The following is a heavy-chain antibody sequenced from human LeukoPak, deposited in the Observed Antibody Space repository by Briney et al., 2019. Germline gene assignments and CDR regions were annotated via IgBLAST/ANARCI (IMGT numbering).Heavy chain of an antibody. D-gene: IGHD6-13*01. CDR1: GGSISSSSYY. J-gene: IGHJ5*02. CDR3: ARDSGLAAAGTDRNWFDP. Sequence: PSETLSLTCTVSGGSISSSSYYWGWIRQPPGKGLEWIGSIYYSGSTYYNPSLKSRVTISVDTSMNQFSLKLSSVTAADTAVYYCARDSGLAAAGTDRNWFDPWGQGTLVTVSS. V-gene: IGHV4-39*02. CDR2: IYYSGST.